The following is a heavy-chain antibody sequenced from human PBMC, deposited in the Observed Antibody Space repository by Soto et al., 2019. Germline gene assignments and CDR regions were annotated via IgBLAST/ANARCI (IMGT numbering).Heavy chain of an antibody. CDR1: GGSISSYY. CDR2: IYYSGST. D-gene: IGHD2-15*01. CDR3: AGGYCSGGSCFLFDI. J-gene: IGHJ3*02. Sequence: TSETLSLTCTVSGGSISSYYWSWIRQPPGKGLEWIGYIYYSGSTNYNPSLKSRVTISVDTSKNQFSLKLSSVTAADTAVYYCAGGYCSGGSCFLFDIWGQGTMVTVSS. V-gene: IGHV4-59*01.